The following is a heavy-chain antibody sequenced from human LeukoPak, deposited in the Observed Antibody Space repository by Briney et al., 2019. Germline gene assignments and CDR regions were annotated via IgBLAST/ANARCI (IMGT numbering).Heavy chain of an antibody. CDR2: IYYSGST. CDR1: GGSISSYY. D-gene: IGHD4-17*01. V-gene: IGHV4-59*01. Sequence: SETLSLTCTVSGGSISSYYWTWILQPPGKGLEWIGYIYYSGSTNYNPSLKSRVTISVDTSKNQFSLKLSSVTAADTAVYYCARDRGVTKLNWYFDLWGRGTLVTVSS. J-gene: IGHJ2*01. CDR3: ARDRGVTKLNWYFDL.